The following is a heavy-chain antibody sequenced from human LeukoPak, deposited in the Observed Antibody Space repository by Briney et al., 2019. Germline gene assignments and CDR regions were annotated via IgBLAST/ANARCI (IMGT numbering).Heavy chain of an antibody. CDR2: IKQDGSEK. V-gene: IGHV3-7*01. CDR1: GFTFSSYW. Sequence: GGSLRLSCAASGFTFSSYWMSWVRQAPGKGLEWVANIKQDGSEKYYVDSVKGRFTISRDNAKNSLFLQMNSLRAEDTAVYYCARDVSGNAFDIWGQGTMVTVSS. D-gene: IGHD1-14*01. CDR3: ARDVSGNAFDI. J-gene: IGHJ3*02.